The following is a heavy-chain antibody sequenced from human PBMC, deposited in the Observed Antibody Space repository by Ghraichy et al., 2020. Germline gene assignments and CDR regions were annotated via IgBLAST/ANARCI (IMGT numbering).Heavy chain of an antibody. CDR3: ARAIRVGSGWFFLDY. Sequence: SETLSLTCTVSGGSISSYYWSWIRQPPGKGLEWIGYIYYSGSTNYNPSLKSRVTISVDTSKNQFSLKLSSVTAADTAVYYCARAIRVGSGWFFLDYWGQGTLVTVSS. V-gene: IGHV4-59*01. D-gene: IGHD6-19*01. CDR2: IYYSGST. CDR1: GGSISSYY. J-gene: IGHJ4*02.